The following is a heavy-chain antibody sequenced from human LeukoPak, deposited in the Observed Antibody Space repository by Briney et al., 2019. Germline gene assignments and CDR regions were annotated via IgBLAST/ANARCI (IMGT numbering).Heavy chain of an antibody. V-gene: IGHV3-30*18. CDR2: ISHDGSNK. J-gene: IGHJ4*02. Sequence: GGSLRQSCAATGFTYICHGMHKVRQAPGKGLEWVADISHDGSNKYFADSVKGRFTISRDNSKNTLSLQMGSLRAEDTAVYYCVKAILFGSVSYYADWGQGTLVTVSS. CDR3: VKAILFGSVSYYAD. CDR1: GFTYICHG. D-gene: IGHD3-22*01.